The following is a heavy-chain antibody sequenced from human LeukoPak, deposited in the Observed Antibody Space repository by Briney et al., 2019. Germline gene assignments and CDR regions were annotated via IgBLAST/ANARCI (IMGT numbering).Heavy chain of an antibody. CDR3: ARQTRRFWNGFYRLDYFDY. Sequence: SETLSLTCTVSGGSITSSNYYWGWIRQPPGKGLEWIGTIYYSGSTFYNPSLKNRLTVSVDTSKTQFSLKLSSVTAADTAVYYCARQTRRFWNGFYRLDYFDYWGQGSLVTVSS. D-gene: IGHD3-3*01. V-gene: IGHV4-39*01. CDR1: GGSITSSNYY. CDR2: IYYSGST. J-gene: IGHJ4*02.